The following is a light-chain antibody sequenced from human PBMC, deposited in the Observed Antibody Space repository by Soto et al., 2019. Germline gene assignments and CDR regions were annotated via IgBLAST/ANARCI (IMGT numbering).Light chain of an antibody. J-gene: IGLJ1*01. CDR1: SFNIGKNY. CDR2: DRT. CDR3: ATWDSSLSAYV. V-gene: IGLV1-51*01. Sequence: QSVLTQPPSVSAAPGQKVTISCSGSSFNIGKNYVLCYHQLPGTAPKLLIYDRTQRPLGIPHRLSGAKSCTTATLVITGRLTGDAADHYCATWDSSLSAYVFGTGTKLTVL.